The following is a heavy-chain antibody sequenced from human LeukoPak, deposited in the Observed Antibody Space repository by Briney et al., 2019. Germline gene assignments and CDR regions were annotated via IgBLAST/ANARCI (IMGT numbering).Heavy chain of an antibody. V-gene: IGHV3-74*01. Sequence: PGGSLRLSCAVSGFTFSSYSMSWVRQAPGKGPVWVSRINDDGGSTSYADSVKGRFTISRDNAKNTLYLQMNSLRAEDTAVYYCARDLQATVTTKGWGFDLWGRGTLVTVSS. J-gene: IGHJ2*01. D-gene: IGHD4-17*01. CDR2: INDDGGST. CDR3: ARDLQATVTTKGWGFDL. CDR1: GFTFSSYS.